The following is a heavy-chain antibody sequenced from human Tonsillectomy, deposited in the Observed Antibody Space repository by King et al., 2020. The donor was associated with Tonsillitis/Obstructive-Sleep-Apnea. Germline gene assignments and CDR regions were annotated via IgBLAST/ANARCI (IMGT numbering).Heavy chain of an antibody. CDR1: GFTFDDIA. CDR2: INWKSDST. J-gene: IGHJ2*01. Sequence: VQLVESGGGLVQPGGSLRLSCAASGFTFDDIAIHWVRQVPGKGLEWVSGINWKSDSTGYADSVKGRFTMSRDNANHCLYLQMNSPTTEDTALYYCTKDIPDYCSGTICSHSFFFVLWGRGTLVTVSS. V-gene: IGHV3-9*01. D-gene: IGHD3-3*01. CDR3: TKDIPDYCSGTICSHSFFFVL.